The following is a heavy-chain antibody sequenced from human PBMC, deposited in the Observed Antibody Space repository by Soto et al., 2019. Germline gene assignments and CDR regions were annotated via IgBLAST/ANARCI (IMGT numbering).Heavy chain of an antibody. J-gene: IGHJ4*02. CDR2: MNPNSGNT. V-gene: IGHV1-8*01. CDR1: GYTFTSYD. Sequence: GASVKVSCKASGYTFTSYDINWVRQATGQGFEWMGWMNPNSGNTGYAQKFQGRVTMTRDTSITTAYMELNSLRADDTAVYYCARDLIRGSGTHPTANFDYWGQGTLVTVSS. D-gene: IGHD1-26*01. CDR3: ARDLIRGSGTHPTANFDY.